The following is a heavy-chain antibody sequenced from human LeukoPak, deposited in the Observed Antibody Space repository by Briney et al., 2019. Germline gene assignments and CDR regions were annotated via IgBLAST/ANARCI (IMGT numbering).Heavy chain of an antibody. J-gene: IGHJ4*02. CDR1: GASISNYY. Sequence: SETLSLTCAVSGASISNYYWSWIRQPPGKGLEWIGYIDYSGSTNYSPSLKSRVTISLDTSTSQFSLKLSSVTAADTAVYYCARHYSSDPFDYWGQGTLVTVSS. CDR2: IDYSGST. D-gene: IGHD6-19*01. V-gene: IGHV4-59*01. CDR3: ARHYSSDPFDY.